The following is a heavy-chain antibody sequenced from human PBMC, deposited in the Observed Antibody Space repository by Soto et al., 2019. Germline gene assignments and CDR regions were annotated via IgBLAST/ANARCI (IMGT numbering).Heavy chain of an antibody. D-gene: IGHD3-10*01. J-gene: IGHJ4*02. V-gene: IGHV1-2*04. CDR1: GYTFTGYY. Sequence: ASVKVSCKASGYTFTGYYMHWVRQAPGQGLEWMGWINPNSGGTNYAQKFQGWVTMTRDTSISTAYMELSRLRSDDTAVYYCARGNFGLLWLGESNFDYWGQGTLVTVSS. CDR3: ARGNFGLLWLGESNFDY. CDR2: INPNSGGT.